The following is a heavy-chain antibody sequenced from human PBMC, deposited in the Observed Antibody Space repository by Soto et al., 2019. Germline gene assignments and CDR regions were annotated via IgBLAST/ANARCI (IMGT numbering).Heavy chain of an antibody. CDR1: GFTFSRFS. V-gene: IGHV3-30-3*01. J-gene: IGHJ6*02. CDR2: ISYDGSNT. D-gene: IGHD3-10*02. CDR3: ARDHGMFLSYYYYGMDV. Sequence: QVQLVESGGGVVQPGRSLTLSCAASGFTFSRFSMHWVRQAPGKGLAWVADISYDGSNTHYAVSVKGRFNSSRDDSKNTVFLQMNNLRGKDSAVYYCARDHGMFLSYYYYGMDVWGQGTTVSVSS.